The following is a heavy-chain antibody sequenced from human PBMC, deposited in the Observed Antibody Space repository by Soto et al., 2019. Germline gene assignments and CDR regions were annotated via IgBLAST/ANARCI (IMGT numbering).Heavy chain of an antibody. CDR3: ARVVRPQYYYDSSGYYFGY. CDR1: GGSISSYY. J-gene: IGHJ4*02. D-gene: IGHD3-22*01. V-gene: IGHV4-59*12. CDR2: IYYSGST. Sequence: PSETLSLTCTVSGGSISSYYWSWIRQPPGKGLEWIGYIYYSGSTNYNPSLKSRVTISVDTSKNQFSLKLSSVTAADTAVYYCARVVRPQYYYDSSGYYFGYWGQGTLVTVSS.